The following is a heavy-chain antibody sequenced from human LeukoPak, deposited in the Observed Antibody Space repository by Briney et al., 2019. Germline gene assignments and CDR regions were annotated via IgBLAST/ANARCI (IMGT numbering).Heavy chain of an antibody. CDR1: GYSFTSYD. J-gene: IGHJ5*02. V-gene: IGHV1-8*01. D-gene: IGHD3-10*01. CDR2: MNPNSGNT. CDR3: ARGRGITMVRGPKGSFDP. Sequence: ASVKVSCKAAGYSFTSYDINWGRQATGQGLGWMGWMNPNSGNTGYAQKFQGRGTMTRNTSISTAYMELSSLRSEDTAVYYCARGRGITMVRGPKGSFDPWGQRTLVTVSS.